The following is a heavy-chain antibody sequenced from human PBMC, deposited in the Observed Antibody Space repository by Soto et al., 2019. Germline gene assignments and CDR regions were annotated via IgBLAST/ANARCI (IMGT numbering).Heavy chain of an antibody. J-gene: IGHJ6*02. CDR2: IDHDGGT. CDR1: GFSFNGYW. V-gene: IGHV3-74*01. D-gene: IGHD3-16*01. Sequence: EVQVVESGGGLVQPGGSLRLSCAASGFSFNGYWVHWVRQAPGKGLVWVSHIDHDGGTTYADSVKGRFTISRDNAKNTVYLQMNSLRAEDTAVYYCARDGHYALDVWGQGTTVTVSS. CDR3: ARDGHYALDV.